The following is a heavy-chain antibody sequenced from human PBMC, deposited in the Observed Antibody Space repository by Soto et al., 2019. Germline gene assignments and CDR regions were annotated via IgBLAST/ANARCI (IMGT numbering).Heavy chain of an antibody. J-gene: IGHJ6*02. CDR1: GFTFSSYS. CDR2: ISSSSSYI. Sequence: PGGSLRLSCAASGFTFSSYSMNWVRQAPGKGLEWVSSISSSSSYIYYADSVKGRFTISRDNAKNSLYLQMNSLRAEDTAVYYCAREENGDSSSWSRSYYYGMDVWGQGTTVTVSS. D-gene: IGHD6-13*01. V-gene: IGHV3-21*01. CDR3: AREENGDSSSWSRSYYYGMDV.